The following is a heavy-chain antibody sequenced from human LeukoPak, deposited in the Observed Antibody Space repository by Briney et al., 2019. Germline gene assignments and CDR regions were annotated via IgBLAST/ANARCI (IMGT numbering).Heavy chain of an antibody. J-gene: IGHJ6*02. CDR3: ATVQPHYDFWSGYPYGMDV. CDR2: FDPEDGET. CDR1: GYTLTELS. D-gene: IGHD3-3*01. Sequence: ASVKVSCKVSGYTLTELSMHWVRQAPGKGLEWMGGFDPEDGETIYAQKFQGRVTMTEDTSTDTACMELSSLRSEDTAVYYCATVQPHYDFWSGYPYGMDVWGQGTTVTVSS. V-gene: IGHV1-24*01.